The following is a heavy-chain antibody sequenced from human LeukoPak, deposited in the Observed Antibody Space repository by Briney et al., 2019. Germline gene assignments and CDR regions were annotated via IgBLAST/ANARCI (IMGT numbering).Heavy chain of an antibody. Sequence: GGSLRLSCAASGFTFSNYAMSWVRQAPGKGLVWVSRINSDGSSTSYADSVKGRFTISRDNAKNTLYLQMNSLRAEDTAVYYCASGYFHAFDIWGQGTMVTVSS. D-gene: IGHD3-22*01. V-gene: IGHV3-74*01. J-gene: IGHJ3*02. CDR1: GFTFSNYA. CDR2: INSDGSST. CDR3: ASGYFHAFDI.